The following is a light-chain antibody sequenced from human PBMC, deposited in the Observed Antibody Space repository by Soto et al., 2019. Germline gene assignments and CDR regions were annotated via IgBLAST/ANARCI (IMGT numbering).Light chain of an antibody. CDR2: EVT. CDR3: SSHAGIINVV. V-gene: IGLV2-8*02. J-gene: IGLJ3*02. Sequence: QSVLTQPPSASRSPGQSVTISCTGTSSDVGGYNYVSWYQQHPGKAPKLMIYEVTKRPSGVPDRFSGSKSGNTASLTVSGLLAEDEADYYCSSHAGIINVVFGGGTKLTVL. CDR1: SSDVGGYNY.